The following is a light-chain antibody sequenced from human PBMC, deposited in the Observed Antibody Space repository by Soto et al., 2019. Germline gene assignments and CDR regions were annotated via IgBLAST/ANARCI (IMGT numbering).Light chain of an antibody. V-gene: IGKV3-20*01. Sequence: EIVLTQSPGTLSLSPGERATLSCRASQSVSSSYLAWYQQKPGQAPRLLIYGASSRATGIPDRFSGSGSGTEFTLTISRLEPGDFAVYYCQQYGSSPPTFGQGTKLEIK. J-gene: IGKJ2*01. CDR1: QSVSSSY. CDR3: QQYGSSPPT. CDR2: GAS.